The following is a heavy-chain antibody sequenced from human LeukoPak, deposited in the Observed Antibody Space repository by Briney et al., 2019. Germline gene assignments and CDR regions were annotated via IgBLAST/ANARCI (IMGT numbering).Heavy chain of an antibody. Sequence: SQTLSLTCTVSSGSISSGSYYWSWIRQPAGKGLEWIGRIYTSGSTNYNPSLKSRVTISVDTSKNQFSLKLSSVTAADTAVYYCAREGGYCSSTSCSYNWFDPWGQGTLVTVSS. CDR3: AREGGYCSSTSCSYNWFDP. CDR1: SGSISSGSYY. CDR2: IYTSGST. D-gene: IGHD2-2*01. V-gene: IGHV4-61*02. J-gene: IGHJ5*02.